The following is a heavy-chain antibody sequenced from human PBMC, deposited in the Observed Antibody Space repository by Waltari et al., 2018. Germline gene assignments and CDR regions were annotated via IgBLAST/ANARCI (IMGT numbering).Heavy chain of an antibody. J-gene: IGHJ6*03. V-gene: IGHV4-39*07. CDR1: GCSISSSSYY. CDR2: IYYSGST. Sequence: QLQLQESGPGLVKPSETLSLTCTVSGCSISSSSYYWGWIRQPPGKGLEWIGSIYYSGSTYYNPSLKSRVTISVDTSKNQFSLKLSSVTAADTAVYYCARGRWTNRYYYYYMDVWGKGTTVTISS. CDR3: ARGRWTNRYYYYYMDV. D-gene: IGHD2-15*01.